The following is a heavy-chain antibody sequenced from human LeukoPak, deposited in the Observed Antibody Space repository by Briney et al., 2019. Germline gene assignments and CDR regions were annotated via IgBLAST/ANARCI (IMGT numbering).Heavy chain of an antibody. D-gene: IGHD3-10*01. Sequence: ASVKVSCKVSGYTLTELSMHWVRQAPGKGLEWMGGFDPEDGETIYAQKFQGRVTMTEDTSTDTAYMELSSLRSEDTAVYYCATLDTGTMVRGAPHYYFDYWGQGTLVTVSS. CDR1: GYTLTELS. CDR2: FDPEDGET. V-gene: IGHV1-24*01. CDR3: ATLDTGTMVRGAPHYYFDY. J-gene: IGHJ4*02.